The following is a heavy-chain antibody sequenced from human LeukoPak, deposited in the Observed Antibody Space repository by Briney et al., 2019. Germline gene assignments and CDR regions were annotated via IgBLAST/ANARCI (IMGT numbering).Heavy chain of an antibody. J-gene: IGHJ4*02. Sequence: GGSLRLSCAASGFIFSSYAMSWVRQAPGKGLEWVSAISGSGGSTYYADSVKGRFTISRDNSKNTLYLQMNSLRAEDTAVYYCAKEPYSGSYTYYFDYWGQGTLVTVSS. V-gene: IGHV3-23*01. CDR3: AKEPYSGSYTYYFDY. D-gene: IGHD1-26*01. CDR2: ISGSGGST. CDR1: GFIFSSYA.